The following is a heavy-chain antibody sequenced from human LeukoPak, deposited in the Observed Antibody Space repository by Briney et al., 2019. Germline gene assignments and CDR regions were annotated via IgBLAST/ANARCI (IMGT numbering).Heavy chain of an antibody. CDR3: AKDKNDSGDYSSMDV. D-gene: IGHD4-17*01. CDR1: GFTFSCYA. V-gene: IGHV3-30*02. Sequence: GGSLRLSCAASGFTFSCYAMLWVRQAPGKGPEWVAFIQYDGRNKCCADSVKGRFTVSRDNSKNTLYLQMNSLRVEDTAIYYCAKDKNDSGDYSSMDVWGKGTTVTVSS. CDR2: IQYDGRNK. J-gene: IGHJ6*03.